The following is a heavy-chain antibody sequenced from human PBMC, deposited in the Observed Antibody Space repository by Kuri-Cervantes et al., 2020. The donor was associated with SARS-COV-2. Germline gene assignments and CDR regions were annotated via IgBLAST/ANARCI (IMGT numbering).Heavy chain of an antibody. CDR3: AKTGYCSSTSCSQFDP. Sequence: GESLKISCAASGFTVSNNYMTWVRQAPGKGLEWVSIIYGGGSTDYADSVKGRFTISRDNSKNTLYLQMNSLRAEDTAVYYCAKTGYCSSTSCSQFDPWGQGTLVTVSS. D-gene: IGHD2-2*01. V-gene: IGHV3-53*01. CDR1: GFTVSNNY. CDR2: IYGGGST. J-gene: IGHJ5*02.